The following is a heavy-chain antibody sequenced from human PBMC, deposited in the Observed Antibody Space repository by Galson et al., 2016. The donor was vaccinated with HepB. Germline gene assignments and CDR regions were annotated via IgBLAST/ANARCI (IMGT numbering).Heavy chain of an antibody. D-gene: IGHD3-10*01. CDR3: ARDKTYYGSGSYGSGSYFDAFDI. J-gene: IGHJ3*02. CDR1: GFSFGNSG. V-gene: IGHV3-23*01. Sequence: SLRLSRAASGFSFGNSGMSCVRQAPGRGLEWVSGITRSGDATHYADFVKGRFTISRDNSKNTLYLYMNNLTAGDTAIYYCARDKTYYGSGSYGSGSYFDAFDIWGQGTMVTVSS. CDR2: ITRSGDAT.